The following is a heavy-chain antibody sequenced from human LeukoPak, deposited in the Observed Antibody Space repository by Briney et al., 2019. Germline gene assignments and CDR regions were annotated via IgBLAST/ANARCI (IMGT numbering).Heavy chain of an antibody. D-gene: IGHD2-2*01. V-gene: IGHV4-31*03. CDR2: IYYSGST. CDR3: AREGVVPAAMSGCYFDL. CDR1: GGSFSRGGYY. Sequence: SETLSLTCTVSGGSFSRGGYYWSWVRQHPGKGLEWIRYIYYSGSTYYNPSLKSRVTISVDTSKNQFSLKLSSVTAADTAVYYCAREGVVPAAMSGCYFDLWGRGTLVTVSS. J-gene: IGHJ2*01.